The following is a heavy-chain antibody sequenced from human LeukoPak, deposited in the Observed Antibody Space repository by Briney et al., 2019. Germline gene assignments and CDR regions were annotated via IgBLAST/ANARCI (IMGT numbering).Heavy chain of an antibody. CDR2: IYHSGST. Sequence: PSETLSLTCTVSGGSISSGGYYWSWIRQPPGKGLEWIGYIYHSGSTYYNPSLKSRVTISVDRSKNQFSLKLSSVTAADTAVYYCARENVGSGYYPTIDYWGQGTLVTVSS. V-gene: IGHV4-30-2*01. CDR1: GGSISSGGYY. J-gene: IGHJ4*02. D-gene: IGHD3-3*01. CDR3: ARENVGSGYYPTIDY.